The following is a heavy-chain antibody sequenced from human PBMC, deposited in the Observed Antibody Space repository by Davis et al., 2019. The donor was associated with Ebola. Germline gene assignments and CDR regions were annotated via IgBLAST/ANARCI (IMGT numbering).Heavy chain of an antibody. D-gene: IGHD4-17*01. CDR1: GFTFSGSA. V-gene: IGHV3-73*01. J-gene: IGHJ4*02. CDR3: TCTTVTTDY. CDR2: IRSKANSYAT. Sequence: ESLKISCAASGFTFSGSAMHWVRQASGKGLEWVGRIRSKANSYATAYAASVKGRFTISRDDSKNTAYLQMNSLKTEDTAVYYCTCTTVTTDYWGQGTLVTVSS.